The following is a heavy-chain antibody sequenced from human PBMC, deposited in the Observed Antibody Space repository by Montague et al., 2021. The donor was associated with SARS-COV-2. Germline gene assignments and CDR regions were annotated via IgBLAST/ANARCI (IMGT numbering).Heavy chain of an antibody. CDR2: IHHGGST. D-gene: IGHD2-2*02. CDR3: ARLCDGVVPSPILEVGPYYAYYSMDV. J-gene: IGHJ6*03. Sequence: SETLSLTCAVYGGSFSTYSWNWIRQPPGKGLKWIGEIHHGGSTNYNPSLKSRVTISADTSKTHFSLRLTSVAAADTAVYYCARLCDGVVPSPILEVGPYYAYYSMDVWGKGTTVTVSS. V-gene: IGHV4-34*01. CDR1: GGSFSTYS.